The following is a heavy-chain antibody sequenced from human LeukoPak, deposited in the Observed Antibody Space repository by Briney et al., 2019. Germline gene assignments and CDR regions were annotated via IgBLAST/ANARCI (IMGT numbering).Heavy chain of an antibody. CDR2: IWYDGSNK. CDR1: GFTFSSYG. D-gene: IGHD4-17*01. CDR3: ARPLPTVTTIPDY. Sequence: PGGSLRLSCAASGFTFSSYGMHWVRQAPGKGLEWVAVIWYDGSNKYYADSVKGRFTISRDNSKNTLYLQMNSLRAEDTAVYYCARPLPTVTTIPDYWGQGTLVTVSS. V-gene: IGHV3-33*01. J-gene: IGHJ4*02.